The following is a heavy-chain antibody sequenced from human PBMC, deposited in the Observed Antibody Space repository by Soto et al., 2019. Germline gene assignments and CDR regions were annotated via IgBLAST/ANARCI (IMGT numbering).Heavy chain of an antibody. CDR1: GFTFHSYA. J-gene: IGHJ5*02. D-gene: IGHD1-26*01. CDR2: ISWNSGSI. Sequence: GGSLRLSCAASGFTFHSYAMNWVRQAPGKGLEWVSGISWNSGSIGYADSVKGRFTISRDNAKNSLYLQMNSLRAEDTALYYCAKEGGWAWGQGTLVTVSS. CDR3: AKEGGWA. V-gene: IGHV3-9*01.